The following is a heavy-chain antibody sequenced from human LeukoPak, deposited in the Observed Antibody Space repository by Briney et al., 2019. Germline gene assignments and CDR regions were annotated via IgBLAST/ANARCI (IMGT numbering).Heavy chain of an antibody. CDR1: GFTFDDYA. V-gene: IGHV3-9*01. CDR2: ISWNSGSI. CDR3: AKGGGLKNLEY. J-gene: IGHJ4*02. Sequence: PGRSLRLSCAASGFTFDDYAMHWVRQAPGKGLEWVSGISWNSGSIGYADSVKGRFTISRDNAKNSLYLQMNSLTAEDTAVYYCAKGGGLKNLEYWGQGTLLTVSS.